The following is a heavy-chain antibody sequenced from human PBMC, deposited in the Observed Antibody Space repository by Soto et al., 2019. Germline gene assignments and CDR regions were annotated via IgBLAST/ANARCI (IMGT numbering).Heavy chain of an antibody. V-gene: IGHV3-9*01. Sequence: GGSLRLSCAASGFTFDDYAMHWVRQAPGKGLEGVSGSSWNSGSIGYADSVKGRFTISRDNAKNSLYLQMNSLSAEDTALYYCAKVHVAGPDGWGYNWFDPWGQGTLVTVSS. CDR1: GFTFDDYA. J-gene: IGHJ5*02. CDR2: SSWNSGSI. D-gene: IGHD6-19*01. CDR3: AKVHVAGPDGWGYNWFDP.